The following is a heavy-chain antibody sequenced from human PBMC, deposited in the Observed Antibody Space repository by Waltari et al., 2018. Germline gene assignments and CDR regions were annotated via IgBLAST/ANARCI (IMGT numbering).Heavy chain of an antibody. CDR3: ATAEVGATGYYYGMDV. Sequence: QVQLVQSGAEVKKPGASVKVSCKVSGYTLTELSMPWVRPAPGKGLEWMGGFDPEDGETIYAQKCQGRVTMTEDTSTDTAYMELSSLRSEDTAVYYCATAEVGATGYYYGMDVWGQGTTVTVSS. V-gene: IGHV1-24*01. CDR2: FDPEDGET. J-gene: IGHJ6*02. CDR1: GYTLTELS. D-gene: IGHD1-26*01.